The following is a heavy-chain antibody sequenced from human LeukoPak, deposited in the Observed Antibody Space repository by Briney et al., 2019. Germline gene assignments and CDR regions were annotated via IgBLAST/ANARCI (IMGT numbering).Heavy chain of an antibody. CDR2: ISGDGRDT. Sequence: GGSLRLSCAASGFTFDDYAMHWVRQAPGKGLEWVSLISGDGRDTYYAESLKGRFTVSRDNSKNSPYLQMNSLRTEDTALYYCAKDLRYCTNGVCLEYFDYWGQGTLVTVSS. D-gene: IGHD2-8*01. CDR3: AKDLRYCTNGVCLEYFDY. V-gene: IGHV3-43*02. J-gene: IGHJ4*02. CDR1: GFTFDDYA.